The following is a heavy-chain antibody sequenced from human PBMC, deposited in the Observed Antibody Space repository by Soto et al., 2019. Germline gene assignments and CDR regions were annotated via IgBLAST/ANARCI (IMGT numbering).Heavy chain of an antibody. V-gene: IGHV3-11*01. CDR1: GFTFSDYY. J-gene: IGHJ4*02. CDR3: ASDPYYYASAY. D-gene: IGHD3-10*01. CDR2: ISGSGTTT. Sequence: QVQLAESGGGLVKPGGSLRLSCAASGFTFSDYYMTWLRQAPGKGLEWVAKISGSGTTTYYADSVKGRFTVSRDNAKNSLYLQMDSLRAEDTAVYYCASDPYYYASAYWGQGTLLIVSS.